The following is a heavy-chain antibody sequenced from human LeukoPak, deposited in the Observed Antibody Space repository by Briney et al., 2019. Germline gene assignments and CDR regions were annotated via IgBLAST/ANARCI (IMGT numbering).Heavy chain of an antibody. CDR3: ARHRTDFVVVPAAKGVWYFDL. D-gene: IGHD2-2*01. V-gene: IGHV4-59*08. CDR1: GGSISSYY. CDR2: IYYSGST. J-gene: IGHJ2*01. Sequence: PSETLSLTCTVSGGSISSYYWSWIRQPPGKGLEWIGYIYYSGSTNYNPSLKSRVTISVDTSKNQFSLKLSSVTAADTAVYYCARHRTDFVVVPAAKGVWYFDLWGRGTLVTVSS.